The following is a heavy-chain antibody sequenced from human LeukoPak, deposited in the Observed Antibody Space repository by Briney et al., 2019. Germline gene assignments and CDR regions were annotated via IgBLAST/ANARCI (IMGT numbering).Heavy chain of an antibody. Sequence: SETLSLTCTVSGGSISSYYWSWIRQPAGKGLECIGRIYTSGSTNYNPSLKSRVTMSVDTSKNQFSLKLSSVTAADTAVYYCARDPDFLTGYGMDVWGQGTTVTVSS. J-gene: IGHJ6*02. V-gene: IGHV4-4*07. CDR1: GGSISSYY. CDR3: ARDPDFLTGYGMDV. CDR2: IYTSGST. D-gene: IGHD7-27*01.